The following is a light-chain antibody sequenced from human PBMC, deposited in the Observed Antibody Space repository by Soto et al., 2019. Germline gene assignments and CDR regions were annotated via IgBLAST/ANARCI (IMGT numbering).Light chain of an antibody. J-gene: IGKJ4*01. Sequence: EIVLTQSPATLSLSPGERATLSCRASQRVSSSLAWYQQEPGQAPRLLIYDASNRATGIPARFSGSGSGTDFTLTISSLEPEDSAVYYCQQGSNWPRTFGGGTKVEIK. CDR3: QQGSNWPRT. CDR2: DAS. V-gene: IGKV3-11*01. CDR1: QRVSSS.